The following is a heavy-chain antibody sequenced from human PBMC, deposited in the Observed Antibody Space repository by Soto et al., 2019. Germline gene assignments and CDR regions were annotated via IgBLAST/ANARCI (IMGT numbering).Heavy chain of an antibody. D-gene: IGHD6-19*01. CDR2: ISAYNGNT. CDR3: ARDRDSSGWYDFYYYYGMDV. V-gene: IGHV1-18*01. Sequence: ASVKVSCKASGYTFTSYGISWGRQAPGQGLEWMGWISAYNGNTNYAQKLQGRVTMTTDTSTSTAYMELRSLRSYDTAVYYCARDRDSSGWYDFYYYYGMDVWGQGTTVTVSS. J-gene: IGHJ6*02. CDR1: GYTFTSYG.